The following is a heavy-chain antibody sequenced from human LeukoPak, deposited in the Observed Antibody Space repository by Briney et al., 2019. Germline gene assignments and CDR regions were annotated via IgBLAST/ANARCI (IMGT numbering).Heavy chain of an antibody. D-gene: IGHD2-2*01. CDR1: GYSFTSYW. V-gene: IGHV5-51*01. J-gene: IGHJ4*02. CDR3: ARQEEYCSSTSCLTYFDY. Sequence: GESLKISCKGSGYSFTSYWIGWVRQMPGKGLEWMGIIYPGDSDTRYSPSFQGQVTISADKSISTAYLQWGSLKASDTAMYYCARQEEYCSSTSCLTYFDYWGQGTLVTVSS. CDR2: IYPGDSDT.